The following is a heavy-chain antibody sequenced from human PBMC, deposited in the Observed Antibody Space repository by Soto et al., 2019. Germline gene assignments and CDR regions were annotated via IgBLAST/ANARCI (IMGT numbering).Heavy chain of an antibody. CDR2: ITSGSSFI. CDR3: AKSQRNGAIDV. D-gene: IGHD2-8*01. J-gene: IGHJ6*02. CDR1: KFTINTYS. Sequence: GSLRLSCVASKFTINTYSLNWVRQAPGKGLEGVSSITSGSSFIDYADSVKGRFTISRDDAKNSLFLQMSSLRADDTALYYCAKSQRNGAIDVCAQGNTVTVS. V-gene: IGHV3-21*01.